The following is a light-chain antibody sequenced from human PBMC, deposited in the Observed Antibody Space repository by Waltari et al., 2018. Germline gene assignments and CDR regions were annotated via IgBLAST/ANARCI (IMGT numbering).Light chain of an antibody. J-gene: IGKJ1*01. CDR1: QTIRSW. Sequence: DIQMTQSPSTLSASVGDRVTITCRASQTIRSWLAWYQHKPGKAPKLLIYKASNLESGVPSSFSGSGSGTEFTLTVSSMQPDDFATYYCQQYDSYPWTCGQGTKVEI. CDR3: QQYDSYPWT. V-gene: IGKV1-5*03. CDR2: KAS.